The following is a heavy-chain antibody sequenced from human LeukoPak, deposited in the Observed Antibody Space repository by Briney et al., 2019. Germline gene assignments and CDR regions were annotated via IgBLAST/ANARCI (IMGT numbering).Heavy chain of an antibody. V-gene: IGHV1-2*02. CDR2: INPNSGGT. CDR1: GYTFTGYY. D-gene: IGHD4-23*01. CDR3: ARADPRPRTWVRRWAKISFDY. Sequence: GASVKVSCKASGYTFTGYYMHWVRQAPGQGLEWMGWINPNSGGTNYAQKFQGRVTMTRDTSISTAYMELSRLRSDDTAVYYCARADPRPRTWVRRWAKISFDYWGQGTLVTVSS. J-gene: IGHJ4*02.